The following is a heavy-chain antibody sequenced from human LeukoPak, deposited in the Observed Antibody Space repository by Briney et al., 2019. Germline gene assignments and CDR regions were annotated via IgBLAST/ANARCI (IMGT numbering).Heavy chain of an antibody. J-gene: IGHJ4*02. V-gene: IGHV5-51*01. Sequence: GESLKISCKGSGYSFTSYWIGWVRQMPGKGLEWIGIIYPGDSDTRYSPSFQGQVTISADTTTNTAYLQWSSLKASDTAVYYCTRPPQKYGSSRGFWGQGTLVTVSS. D-gene: IGHD4-17*01. CDR1: GYSFTSYW. CDR2: IYPGDSDT. CDR3: TRPPQKYGSSRGF.